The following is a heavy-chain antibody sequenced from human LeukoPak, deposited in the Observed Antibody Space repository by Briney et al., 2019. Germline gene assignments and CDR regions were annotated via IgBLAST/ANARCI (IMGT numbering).Heavy chain of an antibody. Sequence: SETLSLTCIVSGYAISGGYYWGWIRQPPEKGLEWIGSIFQGGSTYYNPSLKSRVTISLDTSKNQLSLKLTSVTAADTAVYYCARVAGGYSYRLDYWGQGTLVTVSS. D-gene: IGHD5-18*01. J-gene: IGHJ4*02. V-gene: IGHV4-38-2*02. CDR1: GYAISGGYY. CDR3: ARVAGGYSYRLDY. CDR2: IFQGGST.